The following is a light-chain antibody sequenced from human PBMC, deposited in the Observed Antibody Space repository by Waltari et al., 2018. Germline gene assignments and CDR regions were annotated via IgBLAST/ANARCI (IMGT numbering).Light chain of an antibody. V-gene: IGLV1-40*03. Sequence: TQPPSVTGDPGQTVVISCNGSDSNLGADHSVNWYQQMPGSVPKLGIYATARLPSGVRRRFSGSQSGASASLAIFVLQSDDASYYYCQSYDNHLRGPIFGGGTKLTVL. CDR2: ATA. CDR3: QSYDNHLRGPI. J-gene: IGLJ2*01. CDR1: DSNLGADHS.